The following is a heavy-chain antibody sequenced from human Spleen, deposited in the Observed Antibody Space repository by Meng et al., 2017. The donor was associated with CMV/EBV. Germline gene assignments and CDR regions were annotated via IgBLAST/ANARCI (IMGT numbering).Heavy chain of an antibody. Sequence: ASVKVSCKASGYTFTAHFFHWVRQAPGQGLEWMGWIHPHTGDTNYAQQFQGRVTLTRDTSINTGYMELTRLRSDDTAVYYCARDNNWGPDYWGQGTLVTVSS. J-gene: IGHJ4*02. CDR1: GYTFTAHF. D-gene: IGHD7-27*01. V-gene: IGHV1-2*02. CDR3: ARDNNWGPDY. CDR2: IHPHTGDT.